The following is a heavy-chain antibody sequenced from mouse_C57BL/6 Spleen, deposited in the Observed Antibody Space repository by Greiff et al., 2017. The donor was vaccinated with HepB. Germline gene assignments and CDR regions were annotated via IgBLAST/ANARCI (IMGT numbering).Heavy chain of an antibody. CDR1: GYSITSGYY. J-gene: IGHJ1*03. Sequence: EVKLQESGPGLVKPSQSLSLTCSVTGYSITSGYYWNWIRQFPGNKLEWMGYISYDGSNNYNPSLKNRISITRDTSKNQFFLKLNSVTTEDTATYYCARARSYWYFDVWGTGTTVTVSS. CDR3: ARARSYWYFDV. V-gene: IGHV3-6*01. CDR2: ISYDGSN.